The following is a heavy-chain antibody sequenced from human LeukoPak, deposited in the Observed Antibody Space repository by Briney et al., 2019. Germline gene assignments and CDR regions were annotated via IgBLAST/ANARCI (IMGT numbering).Heavy chain of an antibody. Sequence: PGGSLRLSCAASGFTFSIYAMSWVRQAPGKGLEWVSFISGSGDSTYYADSVKGRFTISRDNSKNTLYLQMNSLRADDTAVYYCAKRTVAAPGDYWGQGTLVTVSS. J-gene: IGHJ4*02. CDR1: GFTFSIYA. CDR2: ISGSGDST. CDR3: AKRTVAAPGDY. V-gene: IGHV3-23*01. D-gene: IGHD6-19*01.